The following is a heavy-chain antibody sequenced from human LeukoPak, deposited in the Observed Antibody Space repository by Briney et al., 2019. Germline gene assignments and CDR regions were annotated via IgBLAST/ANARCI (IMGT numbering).Heavy chain of an antibody. Sequence: GASVKVSCKASGGTFSSYAISWVRQAPGQGLEWMGRIIPIFGTANYAQKFQGRVTITADKSTSTAYMELSSLRSEDTAVYYCARDPPYSGYDHEDYWGQGTLVTVSS. D-gene: IGHD5-12*01. CDR2: IIPIFGTA. J-gene: IGHJ4*02. CDR1: GGTFSSYA. V-gene: IGHV1-69*06. CDR3: ARDPPYSGYDHEDY.